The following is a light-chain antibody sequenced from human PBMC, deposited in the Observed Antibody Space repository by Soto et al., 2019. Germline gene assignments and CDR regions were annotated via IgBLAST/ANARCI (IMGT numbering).Light chain of an antibody. CDR3: QQYGSSPPT. V-gene: IGKV3-20*01. CDR1: QSVSSSY. Sequence: EIVLTQSPGTLSLSPGESAPLSGRASQSVSSSYLAWYQQKPGQAPRLLIYGASSRATGIPDRFSGSGSGTDFTLTISRLEPEEFAVYYCQQYGSSPPTVGQGTKVDIK. J-gene: IGKJ1*01. CDR2: GAS.